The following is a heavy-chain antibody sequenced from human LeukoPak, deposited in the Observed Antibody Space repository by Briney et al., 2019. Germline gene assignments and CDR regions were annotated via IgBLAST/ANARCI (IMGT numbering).Heavy chain of an antibody. CDR1: GCTFDDYA. D-gene: IGHD3-10*01. CDR3: AKDIAYYYGSGSSWYFDY. CDR2: IRWNSGSI. V-gene: IGHV3-9*01. Sequence: GGSLRLSCAASGCTFDDYAMHWVRQAPGKGLEWVSGIRWNSGSIGYADSVKGRFTISRDNAKNSLYLRMNSLRAEDTALYYCAKDIAYYYGSGSSWYFDYWGQGTLVTVSS. J-gene: IGHJ4*02.